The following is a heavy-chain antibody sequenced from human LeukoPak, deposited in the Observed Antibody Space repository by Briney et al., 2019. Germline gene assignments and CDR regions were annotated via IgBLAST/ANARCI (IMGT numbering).Heavy chain of an antibody. CDR3: AREREMTTVTAGWFDP. D-gene: IGHD4-17*01. Sequence: ASVKVSCKASGYTFTNDYIHWMRQAPGQGLEWMGIINPSGGSTSYAQKFQGRVTMTRDMSTSTVYMELSSLRSEDTAVYYCAREREMTTVTAGWFDPWGQGTLVTVSS. CDR1: GYTFTNDY. V-gene: IGHV1-46*01. J-gene: IGHJ5*02. CDR2: INPSGGST.